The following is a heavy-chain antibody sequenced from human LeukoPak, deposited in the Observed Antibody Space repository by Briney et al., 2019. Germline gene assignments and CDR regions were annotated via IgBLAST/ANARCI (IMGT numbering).Heavy chain of an antibody. CDR2: MNPNSGYT. V-gene: IGHV1-8*03. CDR3: ARVAGSIDY. J-gene: IGHJ4*02. CDR1: GYTFTTYD. Sequence: GSVKVSCKASGYTFTTYDINWVRQATGQGLEWMGWMNPNSGYTGYAQKFQGRVTITRDTSISTAYMELSSLRSEDTAVYYCARVAGSIDYWGQGTLFTVSS. D-gene: IGHD6-19*01.